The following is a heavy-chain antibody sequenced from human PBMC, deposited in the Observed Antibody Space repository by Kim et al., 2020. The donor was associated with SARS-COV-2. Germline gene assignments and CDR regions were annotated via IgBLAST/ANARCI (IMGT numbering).Heavy chain of an antibody. V-gene: IGHV1-24*01. D-gene: IGHD2-2*01. CDR2: FDPEDGET. CDR3: ATLGGPYCSSTSCPNDAFDI. Sequence: ASVKVSCKVSGYTLTELSMHWVRQAPGKGLEWMGGFDPEDGETIYAQKFQGRVTMTEDTSTDTAYMELSSLRSEDTAVYYCATLGGPYCSSTSCPNDAFDIWGPGTMVTVSS. CDR1: GYTLTELS. J-gene: IGHJ3*02.